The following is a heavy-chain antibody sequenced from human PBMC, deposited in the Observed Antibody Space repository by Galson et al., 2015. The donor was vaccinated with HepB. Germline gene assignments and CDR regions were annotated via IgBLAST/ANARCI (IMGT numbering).Heavy chain of an antibody. Sequence: SVKVSCKASGYTFTSYGISWVRQAPGQGLEWMGWISAYNGNTNYAQKLQGRVTMTTDTSTSTAYMELRSLRSDDTAVYYCARDQKIFGVVPYYYYMDVWGKGTTVTVSS. CDR3: ARDQKIFGVVPYYYYMDV. J-gene: IGHJ6*03. V-gene: IGHV1-18*01. CDR1: GYTFTSYG. CDR2: ISAYNGNT. D-gene: IGHD3-3*01.